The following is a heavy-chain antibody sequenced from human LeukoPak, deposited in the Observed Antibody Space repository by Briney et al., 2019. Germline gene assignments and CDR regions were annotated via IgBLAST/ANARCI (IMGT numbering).Heavy chain of an antibody. D-gene: IGHD5-18*01. V-gene: IGHV4-38-2*02. CDR2: IDHSGGS. J-gene: IGHJ3*02. CDR3: ARDGYPWTFDI. Sequence: SETLSLTCTVSGYSISSGYYWGWIRQPPGKGLEWIGSIDHSGGSYYNPSLKSPVTMSVDTSKNQFSLRLNSVTAADTAVYYCARDGYPWTFDIWGQGTMVTVSS. CDR1: GYSISSGYY.